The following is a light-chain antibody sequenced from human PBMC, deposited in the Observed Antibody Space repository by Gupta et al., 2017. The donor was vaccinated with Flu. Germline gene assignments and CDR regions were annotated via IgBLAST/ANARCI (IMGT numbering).Light chain of an antibody. J-gene: IGKJ2*01. CDR3: QQYGSSPPYT. CDR1: QSVSSSY. V-gene: IGKV3-20*01. Sequence: RATHSCRASQSVSSSYLAWYQQKPGQAPRLLSYGASSRATGIPDRFSGSGSGTDFTLTISSLEPEDFAVYYCQQYGSSPPYTFGQGTKLEIK. CDR2: GAS.